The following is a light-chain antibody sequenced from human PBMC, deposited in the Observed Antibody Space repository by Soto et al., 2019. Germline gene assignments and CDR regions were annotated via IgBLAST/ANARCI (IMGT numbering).Light chain of an antibody. CDR2: AAS. J-gene: IGKJ5*01. CDR3: QQYAESPIT. CDR1: ETIKKNY. V-gene: IGKV3-20*01. Sequence: IVLTHSPGSLSLSPGEGGTLSFISSETIKKNYLAWYQQQPGQAPRLLIYAASRRATGIPDRFSGGGSGTDFTLTISRLEPEDIAVFYCQQYAESPITFGQGTRLEIK.